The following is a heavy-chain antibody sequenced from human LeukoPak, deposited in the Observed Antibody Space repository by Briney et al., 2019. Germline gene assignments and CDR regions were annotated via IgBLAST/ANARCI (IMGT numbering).Heavy chain of an antibody. CDR1: GFTSTSYG. V-gene: IGHV3-48*04. J-gene: IGHJ4*02. D-gene: IGHD4-17*01. CDR2: ITSSSDST. CDR3: ARVIGSYGDSAY. Sequence: GGSLRLSCAAFGFTSTSYGMHWVRQAPGKGLEWISYITSSSDSTYYADSVKGRFTISRDNAKNSLYLQMDSLRAEDTAVYYCARVIGSYGDSAYWGQGTLVTVSS.